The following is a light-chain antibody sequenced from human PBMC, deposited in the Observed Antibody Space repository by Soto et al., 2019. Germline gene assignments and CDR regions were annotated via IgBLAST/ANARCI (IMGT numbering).Light chain of an antibody. J-gene: IGKJ1*01. CDR1: QSVSSN. CDR3: QHYNSYSEA. Sequence: EILMTQSPATLAVSPVDTATLSCRASQSVSSNLAWYQQKPGQAPRLLIYGASTRATGIPARFSGSGSGTEFTLTISSLQPDDFATYYCQHYNSYSEAFGQGTKVDIK. V-gene: IGKV3-15*01. CDR2: GAS.